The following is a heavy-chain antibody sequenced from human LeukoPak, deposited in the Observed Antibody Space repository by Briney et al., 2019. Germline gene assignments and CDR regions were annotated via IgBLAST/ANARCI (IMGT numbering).Heavy chain of an antibody. Sequence: SETLSLTCTVSGGAISRYYWSWIRQPPGKGLEWIGYIHYSGSTHYNPSLKSRVTISVDTSKNQVSLKLRSVTAADTAVYYCARTTEGYAGGPGYSYYYYMDVWGKGTTVTISS. J-gene: IGHJ6*03. D-gene: IGHD5-12*01. CDR3: ARTTEGYAGGPGYSYYYYMDV. CDR1: GGAISRYY. V-gene: IGHV4-59*01. CDR2: IHYSGST.